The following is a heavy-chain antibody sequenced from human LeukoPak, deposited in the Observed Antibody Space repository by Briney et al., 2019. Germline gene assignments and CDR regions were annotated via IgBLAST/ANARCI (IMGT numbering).Heavy chain of an antibody. CDR1: GFSFSDYY. CDR2: ISSGDSTI. V-gene: IGHV3-11*04. Sequence: PGGSLRLSCAASGFSFSDYYMRWIRQAPGKGLEWVSHISSGDSTIYYVDSVKGRFTISRDNAKNSLYLQMNSLRAEDTAVYYCARDRYDFWSGYPNWFDPWGQGTLVTVSS. CDR3: ARDRYDFWSGYPNWFDP. D-gene: IGHD3-3*01. J-gene: IGHJ5*02.